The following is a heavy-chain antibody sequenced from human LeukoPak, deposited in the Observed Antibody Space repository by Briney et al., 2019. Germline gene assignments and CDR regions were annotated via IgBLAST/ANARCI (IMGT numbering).Heavy chain of an antibody. V-gene: IGHV1-18*01. Sequence: GASVKVSRKASGYTFTSYGISWVRQAPGQGLEWMGWISAYNGNTNYAQKLQGRVTMTTDTSTSTAYMELSRLRSDDTAVYYCTRVIGGYSVTTSVLGPSRRAYDAFDIWGQGTMVTVSS. CDR3: TRVIGGYSVTTSVLGPSRRAYDAFDI. D-gene: IGHD4-17*01. J-gene: IGHJ3*02. CDR2: ISAYNGNT. CDR1: GYTFTSYG.